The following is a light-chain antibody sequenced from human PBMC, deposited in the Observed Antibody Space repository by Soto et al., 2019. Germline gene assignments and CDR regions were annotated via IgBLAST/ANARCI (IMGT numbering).Light chain of an antibody. CDR1: QSVSSD. V-gene: IGKV3-11*01. J-gene: IGKJ1*01. CDR3: QQRSIWPWT. CDR2: DAS. Sequence: EIVLTQSPATLSLSPWERATLSCRASQSVSSDLAWYHQKPGQAPRLLIYDASNRATGVPARFSGSGSGTDFTLTISSLEPEDFAVYYCQQRSIWPWTFGQGTKVDIK.